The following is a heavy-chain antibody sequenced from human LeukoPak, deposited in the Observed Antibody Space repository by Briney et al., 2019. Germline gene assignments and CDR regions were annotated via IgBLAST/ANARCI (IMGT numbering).Heavy chain of an antibody. V-gene: IGHV3-23*01. CDR2: ISGSGGST. D-gene: IGHD3-22*01. Sequence: GGSLRLSCAASGFTFSSYAMSWVRQAPGKGLEWVSAISGSGGSTYYADSVKGRFTISRDNSKNTLYLQMNSLRAEDTAVYCCAKRTYYYDSSGPPDAFDIWGQGTMVTVSS. CDR1: GFTFSSYA. J-gene: IGHJ3*02. CDR3: AKRTYYYDSSGPPDAFDI.